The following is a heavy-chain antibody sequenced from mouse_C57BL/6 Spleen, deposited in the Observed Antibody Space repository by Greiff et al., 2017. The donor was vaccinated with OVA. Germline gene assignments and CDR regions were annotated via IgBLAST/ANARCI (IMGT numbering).Heavy chain of an antibody. CDR1: GFTFSNYW. CDR2: ISLNSDTYAT. Sequence: EVKLEESGGGLVQPGGSMKLSCVASGFTFSNYWMNWVRQSPEKGLEWVAQISLNSDTYATHYAESVKGRFTISRDDSKSSVYLQMNNLRAEDTGMYYCPPQLITTVDYWGQGTTLTVSS. D-gene: IGHD1-1*01. CDR3: PPQLITTVDY. V-gene: IGHV6-3*01. J-gene: IGHJ2*01.